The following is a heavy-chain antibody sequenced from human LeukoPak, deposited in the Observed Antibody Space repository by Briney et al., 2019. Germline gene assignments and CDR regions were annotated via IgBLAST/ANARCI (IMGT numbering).Heavy chain of an antibody. D-gene: IGHD3-22*01. CDR1: GGSISSYY. CDR2: IYHSGST. CDR3: ARSRVNYYDSSGQLDY. Sequence: SETLSLTCTVSGGSISSYYWSWIRQPPGKGLEWIGYIYHSGSTNYNPSLKSRVTISVDTSKTQFSLKLSSVTAADTAVYYCARSRVNYYDSSGQLDYWGQGTLVTVSS. J-gene: IGHJ4*02. V-gene: IGHV4-59*01.